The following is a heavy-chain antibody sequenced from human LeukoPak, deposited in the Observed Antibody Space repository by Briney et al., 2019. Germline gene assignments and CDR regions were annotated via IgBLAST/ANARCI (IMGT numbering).Heavy chain of an antibody. V-gene: IGHV1-46*01. D-gene: IGHD3-16*02. CDR1: GYTFTSYY. Sequence: ASVKVSCKASGYTFTSYYIHWVRQAPGQRLEWMGIINPSGGSTGYAQKFQDRVTMSRDTSTSTVYMELSSLRSEDTAVYYCVRALWGSYRYTSDYWGQGTLVTVSS. CDR2: INPSGGST. J-gene: IGHJ4*02. CDR3: VRALWGSYRYTSDY.